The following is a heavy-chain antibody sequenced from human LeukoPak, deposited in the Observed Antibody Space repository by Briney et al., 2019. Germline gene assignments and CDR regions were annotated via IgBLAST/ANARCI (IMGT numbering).Heavy chain of an antibody. CDR2: ISGGST. Sequence: GGSLRLSCAASGFTFSSYAMSWVRQAPGKGLEWVSAISGGSTYYADSVKGRFTISRDNSKNTLYLQMNSLRAEDTAVYYCAKIHGDYPILDYWGQGTLVTVSS. D-gene: IGHD4-17*01. CDR3: AKIHGDYPILDY. CDR1: GFTFSSYA. J-gene: IGHJ4*02. V-gene: IGHV3-23*01.